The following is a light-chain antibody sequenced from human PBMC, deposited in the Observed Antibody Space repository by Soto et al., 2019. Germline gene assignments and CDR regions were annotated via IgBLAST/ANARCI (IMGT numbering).Light chain of an antibody. CDR2: DVS. Sequence: QSALTQPASVSGSPGQSITISCTGTSSDVGGYNYVSWYQQHPGKAPKLMIYDVSNRPTGVSNRFSGSKSGNTASLTISGLQAEDESDYYCCSYTSISTLGRVGFGGGTKVTVL. J-gene: IGLJ2*01. V-gene: IGLV2-14*01. CDR1: SSDVGGYNY. CDR3: CSYTSISTLGRVG.